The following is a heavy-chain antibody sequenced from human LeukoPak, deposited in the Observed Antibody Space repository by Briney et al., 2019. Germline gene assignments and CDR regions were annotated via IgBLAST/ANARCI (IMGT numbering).Heavy chain of an antibody. J-gene: IGHJ4*02. Sequence: PSETLSLTCTVSGGSISSSSYYWAWIRQPPGKGLEWIGSIFYSGTTFYNPSLKSRLTISVDTSKNQFSLRLSFVTAADTAVYYCARRDIVATISTWGQGTLVTVSS. D-gene: IGHD5-24*01. CDR1: GGSISSSSYY. CDR2: IFYSGTT. V-gene: IGHV4-39*01. CDR3: ARRDIVATIST.